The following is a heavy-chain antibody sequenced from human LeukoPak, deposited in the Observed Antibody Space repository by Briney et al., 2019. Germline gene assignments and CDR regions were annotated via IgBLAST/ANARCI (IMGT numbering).Heavy chain of an antibody. J-gene: IGHJ4*02. CDR2: IIPIFGIA. Sequence: SVKVSCKASRGTFISYAISWVRQAPGQGLEWMGRIIPIFGIANYAQKFQGRVTITADKSTSTAYMELSSLRSEDTAVYYCAVDTAMLPFDYWGQGTLVTVSS. CDR1: RGTFISYA. CDR3: AVDTAMLPFDY. D-gene: IGHD5-18*01. V-gene: IGHV1-69*04.